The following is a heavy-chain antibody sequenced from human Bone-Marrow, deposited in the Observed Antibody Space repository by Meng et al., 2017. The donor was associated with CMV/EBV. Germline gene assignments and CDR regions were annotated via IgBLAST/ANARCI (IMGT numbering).Heavy chain of an antibody. V-gene: IGHV3-53*01. CDR1: GFTVSSKY. D-gene: IGHD6-13*01. CDR3: AREFISGRSSSWYPYYYYGMDV. Sequence: GESLKISCAASGFTVSSKYMTWVRQTPGKGLEWVSVIYSGGSTYYADSVKGRFTISRDNSKNTLYLQMNSLRAEDTAVYYCAREFISGRSSSWYPYYYYGMDVWGQGTTVTVSS. J-gene: IGHJ6*02. CDR2: IYSGGST.